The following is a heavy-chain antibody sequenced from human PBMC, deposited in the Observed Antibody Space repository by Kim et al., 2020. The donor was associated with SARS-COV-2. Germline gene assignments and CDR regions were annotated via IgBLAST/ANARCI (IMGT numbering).Heavy chain of an antibody. V-gene: IGHV4-31*03. CDR2: IYYSGST. CDR3: ARAKGYCSGGSCYGTYYYGMDV. D-gene: IGHD2-15*01. Sequence: SETLSLTCTVSGGSISSGGYYWSWIRQHPGKGLEWIGYIYYSGSTYYNPSLKSRVTISVDTSKNQFSLKLSSVTAADTAVYYCARAKGYCSGGSCYGTYYYGMDVWGQGTTVTVSS. J-gene: IGHJ6*02. CDR1: GGSISSGGYY.